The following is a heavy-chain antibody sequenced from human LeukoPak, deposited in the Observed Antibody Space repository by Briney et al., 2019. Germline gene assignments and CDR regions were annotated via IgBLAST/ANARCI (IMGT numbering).Heavy chain of an antibody. CDR2: IYYSGST. Sequence: PSETLSLTCTVSGGSISSYYWSWIRQPPGKGLEWIGYIYYSGSTNYNPSLKSRVTMSVDTSKNQFSLKLSSVTAADTAVYYCASSRLVTATVFDYWGQGTLVTVSS. CDR3: ASSRLVTATVFDY. D-gene: IGHD2-21*02. J-gene: IGHJ4*02. V-gene: IGHV4-59*12. CDR1: GGSISSYY.